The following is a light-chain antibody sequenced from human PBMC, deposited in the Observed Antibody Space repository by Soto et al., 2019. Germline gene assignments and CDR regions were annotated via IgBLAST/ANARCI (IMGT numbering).Light chain of an antibody. CDR3: QQFGTSPWT. V-gene: IGKV3-20*01. J-gene: IGKJ1*01. CDR1: QSVSSSY. CDR2: GAS. Sequence: EIVLTQSPGTLSLSPEEKATLSCRASQSVSSSYLAWYQQKPGQAPRLLIYGASSRATAIPDRFSGGGSGTGFTLTISSLEPGGFAMYFCQQFGTSPWTFGQGTKVEIK.